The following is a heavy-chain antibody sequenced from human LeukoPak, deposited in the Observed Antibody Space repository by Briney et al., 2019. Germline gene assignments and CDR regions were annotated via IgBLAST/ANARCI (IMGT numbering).Heavy chain of an antibody. V-gene: IGHV4-34*01. CDR2: INHSGST. CDR3: ARNLWYPYYYYGMDV. CDR1: GGSFSGYY. Sequence: SETLSLTCAVYGGSFSGYYWSWIRQPPGKGLEWIGEINHSGSTNYNPSLKSRVTISVDTSKNQFSLKLSSVTAADTAVYYCARNLWYPYYYYGMDVWGQGTTVTVSS. D-gene: IGHD6-13*01. J-gene: IGHJ6*02.